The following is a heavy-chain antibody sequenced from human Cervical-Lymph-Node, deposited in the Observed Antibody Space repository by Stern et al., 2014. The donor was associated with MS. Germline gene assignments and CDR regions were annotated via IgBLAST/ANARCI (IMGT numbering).Heavy chain of an antibody. J-gene: IGHJ6*02. CDR3: ARRIRGSSYGLDV. CDR2: IYPGDSNA. D-gene: IGHD6-13*01. CDR1: GYSFSGYW. V-gene: IGHV5-51*01. Sequence: VQLVESGAEVKKPGESVKISCQGFGYSFSGYWIALVRQMPGKGLEWMGIIYPGDSNARYSPSFQGQVTFSADPSINTAYLQWTSLEASDTGMYFCARRIRGSSYGLDVWGQGTTVTVSS.